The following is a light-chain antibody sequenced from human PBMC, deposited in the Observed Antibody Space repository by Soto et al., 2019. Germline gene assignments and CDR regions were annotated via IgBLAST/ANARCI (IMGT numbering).Light chain of an antibody. CDR2: GAS. Sequence: EIVLTQSPGTLFLSPGEGATLSCRASLTISNNFIAWYQQRAGQAPRLVIYGASTRATGIPDRFSASGSGTDFTLTISRLEPEDFAVYFCQQYYSSPLTFGQGTKVEVK. V-gene: IGKV3-20*01. CDR1: LTISNNF. J-gene: IGKJ1*01. CDR3: QQYYSSPLT.